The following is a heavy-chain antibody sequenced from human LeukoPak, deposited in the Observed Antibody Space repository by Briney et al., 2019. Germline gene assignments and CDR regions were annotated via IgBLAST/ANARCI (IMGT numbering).Heavy chain of an antibody. Sequence: GGSLRLSCAGSGFTFSSYSMNWVRQAPGRGLEWVSFISSGSNDIYYADSVKGRFTISRDNAKNSLYLEMNSLRAEDTAVYYCARSIGAAYFDNWGQGTLVTVSS. CDR1: GFTFSSYS. V-gene: IGHV3-21*01. J-gene: IGHJ4*02. CDR3: ARSIGAAYFDN. CDR2: ISSGSNDI. D-gene: IGHD6-13*01.